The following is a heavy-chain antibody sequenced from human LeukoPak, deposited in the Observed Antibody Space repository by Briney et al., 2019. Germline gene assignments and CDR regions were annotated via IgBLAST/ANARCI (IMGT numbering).Heavy chain of an antibody. V-gene: IGHV4-4*07. Sequence: SETLSLTCTVSGDSISSYYWSWIRQPAGKGLEWIGRIHPSGSTNYNPSLKSRVTLSVDTSKNEFSLKLSSVTAADTAVYYCARDSSYDSSGYPTFDYWGQGTLVTVSS. D-gene: IGHD3-22*01. CDR3: ARDSSYDSSGYPTFDY. CDR1: GDSISSYY. CDR2: IHPSGST. J-gene: IGHJ4*02.